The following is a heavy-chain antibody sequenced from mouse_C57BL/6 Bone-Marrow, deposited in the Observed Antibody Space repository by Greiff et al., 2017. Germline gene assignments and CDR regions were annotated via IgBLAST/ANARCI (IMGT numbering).Heavy chain of an antibody. J-gene: IGHJ3*01. CDR2: INPSNGGT. CDR3: ARSGTAQAVAY. V-gene: IGHV1-53*01. Sequence: QVQLQQPGTELVKPGASVKLSCTASGYTFTSYWMHWVKQRPGQGLEWIGNINPSNGGTNYNEKFKSKATLTVDKSSSTAYLPLSSLTSEDSAVYYCARSGTAQAVAYWGQGTLVTGSA. D-gene: IGHD3-2*02. CDR1: GYTFTSYW.